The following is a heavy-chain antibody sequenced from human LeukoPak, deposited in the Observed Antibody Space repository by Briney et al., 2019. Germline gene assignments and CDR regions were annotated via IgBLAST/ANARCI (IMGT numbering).Heavy chain of an antibody. V-gene: IGHV3-7*01. CDR3: ARDARSYLAPADY. D-gene: IGHD1-26*01. CDR1: GFTFSSYW. Sequence: GGSLRLSCAASGFTFSSYWMSWVRQAPGKGLEWVANIKQDGSEKYYVDSVKGRFTISRDNSKNTLYLQMNSLRAEDTAVYYCARDARSYLAPADYWGQGTLVTVSS. J-gene: IGHJ4*02. CDR2: IKQDGSEK.